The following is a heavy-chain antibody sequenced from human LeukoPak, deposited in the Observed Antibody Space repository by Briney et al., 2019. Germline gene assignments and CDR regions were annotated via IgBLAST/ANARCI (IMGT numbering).Heavy chain of an antibody. Sequence: PGGSLRLSCAASGFTFSSCAMSWVRQAPGKGLEWVSAISGSGGSTYYADSVKGRFTISRDNSKNTLYLQMNSLRAEDTAVYYCAKSSGWYILFDYWGQGTLVTVSS. D-gene: IGHD6-19*01. J-gene: IGHJ4*02. V-gene: IGHV3-23*01. CDR2: ISGSGGST. CDR1: GFTFSSCA. CDR3: AKSSGWYILFDY.